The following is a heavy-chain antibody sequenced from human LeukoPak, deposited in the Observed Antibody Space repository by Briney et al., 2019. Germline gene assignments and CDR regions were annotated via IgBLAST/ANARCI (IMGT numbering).Heavy chain of an antibody. J-gene: IGHJ6*02. V-gene: IGHV3-53*01. CDR2: IFSGGST. CDR1: GFTVSSKY. Sequence: GGSLRLSCAVSGFTVSSKYMSWVRQAPGKGLEWVAVIFSGGSTSYADSVKGRFTISRDNSKNTLYLQMNSLRVQDTAVYYCARDLIIQDSSGYYSYYGMDVWGQGTTVTVSS. D-gene: IGHD3-22*01. CDR3: ARDLIIQDSSGYYSYYGMDV.